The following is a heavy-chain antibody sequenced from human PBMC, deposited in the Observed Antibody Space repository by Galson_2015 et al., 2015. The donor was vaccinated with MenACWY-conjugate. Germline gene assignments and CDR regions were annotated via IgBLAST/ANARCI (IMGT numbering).Heavy chain of an antibody. CDR1: GYDFTTYW. V-gene: IGHV5-51*01. D-gene: IGHD2-2*01. CDR3: ARRRSSTSGGHWSDP. J-gene: IGHJ5*02. Sequence: QSGAEVKKPGESLKISCKGSGYDFTTYWIVWVRQMPGKGLEWMGIIYPRDSETTYSPTFQGQVTISADKSISAAYLQWSSLKPSDTAIYYCARRRSSTSGGHWSDPWGQGTLVTVSS. CDR2: IYPRDSET.